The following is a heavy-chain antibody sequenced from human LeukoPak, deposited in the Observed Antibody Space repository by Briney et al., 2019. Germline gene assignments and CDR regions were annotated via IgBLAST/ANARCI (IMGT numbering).Heavy chain of an antibody. J-gene: IGHJ5*02. V-gene: IGHV4-59*12. D-gene: IGHD3-10*01. CDR2: IYYSGST. Sequence: PSETLSLTCTVSGGSISSYYWSWIRQPPGKGLEWIGYIYYSGSTNYNPSLKSRVTISVDTSKNQFSLKLSSVTAADTAVYYCARDQIGILSNWFDPWGQGTLVTVSS. CDR3: ARDQIGILSNWFDP. CDR1: GGSISSYY.